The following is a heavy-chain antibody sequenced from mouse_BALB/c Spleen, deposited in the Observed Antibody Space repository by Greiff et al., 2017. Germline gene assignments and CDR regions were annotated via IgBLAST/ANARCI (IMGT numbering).Heavy chain of an antibody. J-gene: IGHJ3*01. D-gene: IGHD1-1*01. Sequence: EVQLVESGGGLVQPGGSRKLSCAASGFTFSSFGMHWVRQAPEKGLEWVAYISSGSSTIYYADTVKGRFTISRDNPKNTLFLQMTSLRSEDTAMYYCARPGYYYGSSPFAYWGQGTLVTVSA. V-gene: IGHV5-17*02. CDR3: ARPGYYYGSSPFAY. CDR1: GFTFSSFG. CDR2: ISSGSSTI.